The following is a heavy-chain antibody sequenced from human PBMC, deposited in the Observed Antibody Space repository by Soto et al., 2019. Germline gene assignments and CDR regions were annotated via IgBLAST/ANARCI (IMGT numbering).Heavy chain of an antibody. CDR3: AKWEGLGSDYYYYAMDV. Sequence: SETLSLTCTVSGGSISTYFWSWIRQPAGGGLEWIGRIYTTGSTNYNPSLKSRVTMSLDTSRNQFSLKLRSVTAADTAVYYCAKWEGLGSDYYYYAMDVWGQGTTVTVSS. V-gene: IGHV4-4*07. CDR1: GGSISTYF. D-gene: IGHD1-26*01. CDR2: IYTTGST. J-gene: IGHJ6*02.